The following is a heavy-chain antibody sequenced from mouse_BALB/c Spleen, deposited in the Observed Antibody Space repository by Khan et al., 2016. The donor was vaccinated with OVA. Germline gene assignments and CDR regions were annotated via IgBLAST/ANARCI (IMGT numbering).Heavy chain of an antibody. CDR1: GYSITSGYG. J-gene: IGHJ2*01. CDR2: ISYSGST. Sequence: EVKLLESGPGLVKPSQSLSLTCTVTGYSITSGYGWNWIRQFPGNKLEWMGYISYSGSTNYNPSLKSRLSITRDTSKNQFFLQLNSVTTEDTATYYSARTARIKYWGQGTTLTVSS. CDR3: ARTARIKY. V-gene: IGHV3-2*02. D-gene: IGHD1-2*01.